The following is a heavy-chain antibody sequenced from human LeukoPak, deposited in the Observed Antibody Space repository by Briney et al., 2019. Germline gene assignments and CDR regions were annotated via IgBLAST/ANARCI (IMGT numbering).Heavy chain of an antibody. Sequence: QTGGSLGLSCAASGFTFSSYWMHWVRQAPGKGLVWVSRINSDGSSTSYADSVKGRFTISRDNAENTLYLQMNSLRAEDTAVYYCARDYSSGWYADFDYWGQGALVTVSS. CDR1: GFTFSSYW. J-gene: IGHJ4*02. D-gene: IGHD6-19*01. CDR3: ARDYSSGWYADFDY. V-gene: IGHV3-74*01. CDR2: INSDGSST.